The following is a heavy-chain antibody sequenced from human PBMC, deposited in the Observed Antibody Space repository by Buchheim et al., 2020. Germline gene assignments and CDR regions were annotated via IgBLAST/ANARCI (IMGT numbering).Heavy chain of an antibody. Sequence: EVQLLESGGGLVQPGGSLRLSCAASGFSFSSYAMGWVRQAPGKGLEWVSVISDSGGNIYYADAVKGRVTISRDNSKKTVYLQMNSLRAEDAALYYCAKGNSIVGTTKHFDNWGQGTL. CDR2: ISDSGGNI. D-gene: IGHD1-26*01. J-gene: IGHJ4*02. CDR3: AKGNSIVGTTKHFDN. CDR1: GFSFSSYA. V-gene: IGHV3-23*01.